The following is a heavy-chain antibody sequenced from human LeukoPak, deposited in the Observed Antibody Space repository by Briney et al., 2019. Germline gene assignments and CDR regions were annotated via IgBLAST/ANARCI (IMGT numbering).Heavy chain of an antibody. Sequence: PGGSLRLSCAASGFIFSSYSMNWVRQAPGKGLEWVSSISSSSSYRYYEESVKGRFSISRDNARNSLYLQMNSLRAEDTAVYYCARDSPNEAILWWSIDYWGQGTLVTVSS. CDR1: GFIFSSYS. J-gene: IGHJ4*02. CDR3: ARDSPNEAILWWSIDY. CDR2: ISSSSSYR. V-gene: IGHV3-21*01. D-gene: IGHD2-21*01.